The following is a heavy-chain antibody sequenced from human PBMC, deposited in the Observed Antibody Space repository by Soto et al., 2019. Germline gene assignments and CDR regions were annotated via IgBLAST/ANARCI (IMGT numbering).Heavy chain of an antibody. Sequence: QVQLQESGPGLVKPSQTLSLTCTVSGASISSGGYYWSWIRQHPGKGLEWIGYIYYSGSTYYNPSLKSRVTISVDTSKNQFSLKLSCVTAADTAVYYCARGPRVDGYNPTYGMDVWGQGTTVTVSS. CDR1: GASISSGGYY. D-gene: IGHD5-12*01. CDR3: ARGPRVDGYNPTYGMDV. J-gene: IGHJ6*02. CDR2: IYYSGST. V-gene: IGHV4-31*03.